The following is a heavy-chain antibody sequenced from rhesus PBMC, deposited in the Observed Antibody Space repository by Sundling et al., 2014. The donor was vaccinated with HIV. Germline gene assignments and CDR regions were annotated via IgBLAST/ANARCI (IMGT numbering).Heavy chain of an antibody. CDR3: ASPWNSWSGFDY. Sequence: QVQLQESGPAVVKPSETLSLTCAVSGGSINSSNWWSWIRQSPGKGLEWVGSVYGSGGSTEYNPFLKSRVTISKDTSKNQFSLKLSSVTAADTAVYYCASPWNSWSGFDYWGQGVLVAVSS. D-gene: IGHD6-13*01. V-gene: IGHV4-93*01. CDR2: VYGSGGST. J-gene: IGHJ4*01. CDR1: GGSINSSNW.